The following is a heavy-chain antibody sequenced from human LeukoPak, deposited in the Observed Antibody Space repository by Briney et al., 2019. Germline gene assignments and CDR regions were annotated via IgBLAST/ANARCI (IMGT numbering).Heavy chain of an antibody. Sequence: ASVKVSCKASGGTFSNYAISWVRQAPGQGLEWMGGIIPIFGTANYAQKFQGRVTITADKSTSTAYMELRNLRSEDTAVYYCARDPPPRIQLSRKSQYFYYYMDVWGKGTTVTVSS. CDR1: GGTFSNYA. J-gene: IGHJ6*03. V-gene: IGHV1-69*06. CDR3: ARDPPPRIQLSRKSQYFYYYMDV. CDR2: IIPIFGTA. D-gene: IGHD5-18*01.